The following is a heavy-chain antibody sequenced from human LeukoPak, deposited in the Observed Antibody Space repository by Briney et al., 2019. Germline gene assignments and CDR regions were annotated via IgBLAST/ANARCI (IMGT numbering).Heavy chain of an antibody. CDR3: AREGGIVGAPAFDY. CDR2: ISAYNGNT. J-gene: IGHJ4*02. Sequence: ASVTVSCKASGYTFTSYGISWVRQAPGQGLEWMGWISAYNGNTNYAQKLQGRVTMTTGTSTSTAYMELRSLRSDDTAVYYCAREGGIVGAPAFDYWGQGTLVTVSS. CDR1: GYTFTSYG. D-gene: IGHD1-26*01. V-gene: IGHV1-18*01.